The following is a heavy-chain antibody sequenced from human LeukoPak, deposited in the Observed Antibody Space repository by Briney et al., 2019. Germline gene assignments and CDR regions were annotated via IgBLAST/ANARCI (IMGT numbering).Heavy chain of an antibody. J-gene: IGHJ4*02. D-gene: IGHD3-22*01. CDR1: GYTFTSYY. Sequence: ASVKVSCKASGYTFTSYYMHWVRQAPGQGLEWMGIINPSGGSTSYAQKFQGRVTMTRDMSTSTVYMELSSLRSEDTAVYYCARDKYYDSSGYYSFSFDCWGQGTLVTVSS. V-gene: IGHV1-46*01. CDR3: ARDKYYDSSGYYSFSFDC. CDR2: INPSGGST.